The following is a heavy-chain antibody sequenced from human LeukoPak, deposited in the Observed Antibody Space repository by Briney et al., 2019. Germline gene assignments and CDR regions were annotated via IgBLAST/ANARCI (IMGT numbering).Heavy chain of an antibody. D-gene: IGHD2-15*01. J-gene: IGHJ4*02. V-gene: IGHV3-21*01. CDR3: ARDSYCSGGSCYSV. Sequence: GGSLRLSCAASGFTFSSYSMNWVRQAPGKGLEWVSSISSSSSSIYYADSVKGRFTISRDNAKNSLYLQMNSLRAEDTAVYYCARDSYCSGGSCYSVWGQGTLVTVSS. CDR1: GFTFSSYS. CDR2: ISSSSSSI.